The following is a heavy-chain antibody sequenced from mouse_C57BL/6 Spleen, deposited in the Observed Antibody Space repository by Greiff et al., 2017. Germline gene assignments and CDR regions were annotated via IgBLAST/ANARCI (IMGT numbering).Heavy chain of an antibody. J-gene: IGHJ2*01. CDR2: IWSGGST. Sequence: QVQLQQSGPGLVQPSQSLSITCTVSGFSLTSYGVHWVRQSPGKGLEWLGVIWSGGSTDYNAAFISRLSISKDNSKSQVFFKMNSLQADDTAIYYCARVLYDYDPYYFDYWGQGTTLTVSS. CDR1: GFSLTSYG. V-gene: IGHV2-2*01. CDR3: ARVLYDYDPYYFDY. D-gene: IGHD2-4*01.